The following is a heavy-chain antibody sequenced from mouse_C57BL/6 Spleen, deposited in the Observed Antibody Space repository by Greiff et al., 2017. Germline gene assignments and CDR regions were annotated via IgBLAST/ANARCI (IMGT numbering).Heavy chain of an antibody. Sequence: QVQLQQPGAELVKPGASVKMSCKASGYTFTSYWITWVKQRPGQGLEWIGDIYPVSGSTNYNEKFKSKATLTVDTSSSTAYMQLSSLTSEDSAVYYCARYYDYDDAMDYWGQGTSVTVSS. CDR2: IYPVSGST. J-gene: IGHJ4*01. CDR3: ARYYDYDDAMDY. D-gene: IGHD2-4*01. CDR1: GYTFTSYW. V-gene: IGHV1-55*01.